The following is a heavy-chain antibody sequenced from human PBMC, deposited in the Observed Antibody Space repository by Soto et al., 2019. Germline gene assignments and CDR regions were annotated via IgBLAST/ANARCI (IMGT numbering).Heavy chain of an antibody. CDR2: IYHRGST. D-gene: IGHD1-26*01. V-gene: IGHV4-30-4*01. Sequence: SETLSLTCTLSGGSISSGGYYWSWVRHPPGKGLEWMGYIYHRGSTHYNPSLNSRLTISIDTSTHRFSLDLTSVTAADTDVYFCARLRWETENNWFDPWGQGALVTVS. CDR1: GGSISSGGYY. J-gene: IGHJ5*02. CDR3: ARLRWETENNWFDP.